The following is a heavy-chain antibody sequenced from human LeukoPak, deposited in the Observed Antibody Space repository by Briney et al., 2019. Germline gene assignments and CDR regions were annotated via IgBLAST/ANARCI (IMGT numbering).Heavy chain of an antibody. CDR2: ISYDGSNK. D-gene: IGHD1-26*01. CDR1: GFTFSHFG. J-gene: IGHJ4*02. V-gene: IGHV3-30*19. Sequence: PGTSLRLSCEASGFTFSHFGMHWVRQAPGKGLEWVAVISYDGSNKYYADSVKGRFTISRDNSKNTLYLQMNSLRAEDTAVYYCARVGATRGFFDYWGQGTLVTVSS. CDR3: ARVGATRGFFDY.